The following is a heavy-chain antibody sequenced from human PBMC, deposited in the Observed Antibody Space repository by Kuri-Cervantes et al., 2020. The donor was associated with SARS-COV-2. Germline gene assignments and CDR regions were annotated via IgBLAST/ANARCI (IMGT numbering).Heavy chain of an antibody. CDR3: ARDLFSSGWYWAPIYGGDAFDI. CDR2: IIPIFGTA. CDR1: GGTFSSYA. D-gene: IGHD6-19*01. J-gene: IGHJ3*02. Sequence: SVKVSCKASGGTFSSYAISWVRQAPGQGLEWMGRIIPIFGTANYAQKFQGRVTITADESTGTAYMELSSLRSEDTAVYYCARDLFSSGWYWAPIYGGDAFDIWGQGTMVTVSS. V-gene: IGHV1-69*13.